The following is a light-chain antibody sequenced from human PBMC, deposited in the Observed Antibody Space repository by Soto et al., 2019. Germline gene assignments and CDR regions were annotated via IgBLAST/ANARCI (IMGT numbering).Light chain of an antibody. CDR1: SSDVGGYNY. Sequence: QSALTQPASVSGSPGQSITISCTGTSSDVGGYNYVCWYQQHPGKAPKLMIYDVSNRPSGVSNLFSASNSGNTASLTSSGLYAEDEADYYCSSYTSSSTLVFGGGTKLTVL. CDR3: SSYTSSSTLV. J-gene: IGLJ2*01. CDR2: DVS. V-gene: IGLV2-14*01.